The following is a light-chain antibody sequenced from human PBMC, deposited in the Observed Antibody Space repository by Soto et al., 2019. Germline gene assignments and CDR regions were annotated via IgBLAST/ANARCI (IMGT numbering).Light chain of an antibody. CDR2: DAS. V-gene: IGKV3D-15*01. J-gene: IGKJ4*01. CDR1: QSISTN. Sequence: ETVMTQTPANLSVSPGDRATLSCRASQSISTNLAWYQQKPSQAPRLLIYDASTRATGIPARFSGSGSGTEFTLTISSLLSEDFAVYSCQQYNNWPLTFGGGTKVEIK. CDR3: QQYNNWPLT.